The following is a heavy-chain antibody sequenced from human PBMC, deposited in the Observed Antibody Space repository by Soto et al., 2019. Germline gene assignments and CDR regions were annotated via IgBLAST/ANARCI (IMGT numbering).Heavy chain of an antibody. CDR3: ARAADYGLGSSHPYGMDV. V-gene: IGHV4-30-4*01. CDR2: IYYIGST. J-gene: IGHJ6*02. Sequence: SAALSLTGTVSCGSISGGAYFWSWIRQPPGKGLEWIVYIYYIGSTYYNPSLKSRVTISVDTSKTQFSLKLSSVTAADTAVYYCARAADYGLGSSHPYGMDVWGQGTTVTVSS. D-gene: IGHD3-10*01. CDR1: CGSISGGAYF.